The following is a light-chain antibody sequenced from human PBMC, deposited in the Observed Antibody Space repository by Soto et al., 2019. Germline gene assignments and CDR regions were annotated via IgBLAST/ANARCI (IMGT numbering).Light chain of an antibody. V-gene: IGLV2-23*01. CDR2: EGS. CDR1: SRAVGTYTL. CDR3: CSYAGSSSVV. Sequence: QFALTQPASVSGSPGQSITISCTGASRAVGTYTLVSWYQQYPGKAPKLIIYEGSKRPSGVSNRLSASKTGRTASLTISGLQPEDEADYYCCSYAGSSSVVFGGGTKLTVL. J-gene: IGLJ2*01.